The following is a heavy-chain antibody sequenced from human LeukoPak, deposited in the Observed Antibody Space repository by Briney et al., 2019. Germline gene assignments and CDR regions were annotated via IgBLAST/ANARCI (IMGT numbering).Heavy chain of an antibody. CDR3: ARDRLRDGYSP. V-gene: IGHV4-59*01. D-gene: IGHD5-24*01. CDR1: GGSISSYY. J-gene: IGHJ5*02. CDR2: IYYSGST. Sequence: PSETLSLTCTVSGGSISSYYWSWIRQPPGKGLEWIGYIYYSGSTNYNPSLKSRVTISVDTSKNQFSLKLSSVTAADTAVYYCARDRLRDGYSPWGQGTLVTVSS.